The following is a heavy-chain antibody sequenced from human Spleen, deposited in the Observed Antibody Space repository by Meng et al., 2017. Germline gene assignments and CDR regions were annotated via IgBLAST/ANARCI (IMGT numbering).Heavy chain of an antibody. Sequence: EVQLLESGGGLVPPGGSLRLSCAASGFIFSNYAMHWVRQAPGKGLEYVSAISSNGGSTYYGNSVKGRFTIARDNSKNTLYLQMGSLRGEDMAVYYCARGRHSYGYVDYWGQGTLVTVSS. CDR1: GFIFSNYA. J-gene: IGHJ4*02. CDR2: ISSNGGST. V-gene: IGHV3-64*01. D-gene: IGHD5-18*01. CDR3: ARGRHSYGYVDY.